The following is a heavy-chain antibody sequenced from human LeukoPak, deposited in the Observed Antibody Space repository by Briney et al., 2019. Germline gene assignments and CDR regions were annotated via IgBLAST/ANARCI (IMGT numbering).Heavy chain of an antibody. Sequence: ASVTVSCTASGYTFTSYGISWVRQAPGQGLEWMGWSRTSNGRTNYAQKFQGRVTMTTDTSTSTAYMELRSLRSDDTAVYYCARHYDYVWEYWGQGTLVTVSS. CDR3: ARHYDYVWEY. V-gene: IGHV1-18*01. CDR1: GYTFTSYG. CDR2: SRTSNGRT. D-gene: IGHD3-16*01. J-gene: IGHJ4*02.